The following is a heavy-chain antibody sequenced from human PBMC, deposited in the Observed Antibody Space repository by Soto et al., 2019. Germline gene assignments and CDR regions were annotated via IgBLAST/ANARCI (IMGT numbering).Heavy chain of an antibody. V-gene: IGHV4-30-2*01. D-gene: IGHD3-22*01. J-gene: IGHJ4*02. CDR2: IYHSGST. CDR3: ARIGYDSSGYYDY. CDR1: GGSISSGGYS. Sequence: LSLTCAVSGGSISSGGYSWSWIRQPPGKGLEWIGYIYHSGSTYYNPSLKSRVTISVDRSKNQFSLKLSSVTAADTAVYYCARIGYDSSGYYDYWGQGTLVTVSS.